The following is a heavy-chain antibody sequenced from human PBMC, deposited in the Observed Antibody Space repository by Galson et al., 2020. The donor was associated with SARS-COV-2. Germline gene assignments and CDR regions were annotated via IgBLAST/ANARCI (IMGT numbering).Heavy chain of an antibody. Sequence: SQTLSLTCTVSGGSISSGGYYWSWIRQHPGKGLEWIGYIYYSGSTYYNPSLKSRVTISVDTSKNQFSLKLSSVTAADTAVYYCAREIIGYCSGGSCYTGWFDPWGQGTLVTVSS. CDR1: GGSISSGGYY. CDR3: AREIIGYCSGGSCYTGWFDP. V-gene: IGHV4-31*03. J-gene: IGHJ5*02. CDR2: IYYSGST. D-gene: IGHD2-15*01.